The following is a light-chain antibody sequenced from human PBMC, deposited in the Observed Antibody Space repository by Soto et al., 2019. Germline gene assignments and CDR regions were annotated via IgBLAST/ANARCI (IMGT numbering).Light chain of an antibody. CDR2: AAS. J-gene: IGKJ2*01. V-gene: IGKV1-27*01. Sequence: DIQMTQSPSSVSASVGDRVTITCRASQAISNYLAWYQQKPGEVPKVLIYAASTLQSGVPSRFSGSGSGTDFTLTITSLQPEDVATYICQQSFGSPPTFGQGTKVEIK. CDR3: QQSFGSPPT. CDR1: QAISNY.